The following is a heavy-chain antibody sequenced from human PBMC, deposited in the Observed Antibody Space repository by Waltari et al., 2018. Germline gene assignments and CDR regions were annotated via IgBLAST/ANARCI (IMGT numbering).Heavy chain of an antibody. CDR3: AASRGHYYDSY. CDR2: IYYSGST. CDR1: GGSISRSY. Sequence: QVQLQESGPGLVKPSETLSLTCTVSGGSISRSYWSWIRQPPGKGLEWIGYIYYSGSTNYNPSLKSRVTISVDTSKNQFSLKLSSVTAADTAVYYCAASRGHYYDSYWGQGTLVTVSS. J-gene: IGHJ4*02. D-gene: IGHD3-22*01. V-gene: IGHV4-59*01.